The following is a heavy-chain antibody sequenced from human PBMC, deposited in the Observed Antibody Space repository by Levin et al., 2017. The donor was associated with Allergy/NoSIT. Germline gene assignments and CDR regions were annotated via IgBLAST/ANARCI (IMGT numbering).Heavy chain of an antibody. CDR2: ISAYNGNT. D-gene: IGHD2-15*01. V-gene: IGHV1-18*01. CDR1: GYTFTSYG. J-gene: IGHJ4*02. CDR3: ARAIGYCSCGSCYHFNY. Sequence: ASVKVSCKASGYTFTSYGISWVRQAPGQGLEWMGWISAYNGNTNYTQKLQGRVTMTTDTYTSTAYMELRSLRSDDTAVYYCARAIGYCSCGSCYHFNYWGQGTLVTVSS.